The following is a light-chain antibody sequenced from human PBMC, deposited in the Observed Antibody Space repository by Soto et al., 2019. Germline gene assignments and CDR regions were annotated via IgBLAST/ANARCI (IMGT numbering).Light chain of an antibody. CDR3: QQYYTTPTIP. V-gene: IGKV4-1*01. CDR1: QSVLYTLNKRNY. Sequence: DIVMTQSPDSLAMSLGERATINCKSSQSVLYTLNKRNYLSWYQQKPGQPPKLLIYWAYTRDSGVPDRFSGSGSGTEFTLTISSLQAEDAAVYYRQQYYTTPTIPVGQGTRLEIK. J-gene: IGKJ5*01. CDR2: WAY.